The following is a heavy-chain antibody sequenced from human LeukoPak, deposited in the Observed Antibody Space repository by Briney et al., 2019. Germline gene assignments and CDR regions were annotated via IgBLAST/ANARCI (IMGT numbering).Heavy chain of an antibody. CDR3: ARTKDIVATISAFDI. V-gene: IGHV3-66*01. CDR2: IYSGGST. D-gene: IGHD5-12*01. Sequence: GGSLRLSCAASGFTVSSNYMSWVRQAPGMGLEWVSVIYSGGSTYYADSVKGRFTISRDNSKNTLYLQMNSLRAEDTAVYYCARTKDIVATISAFDIWGQGTMVTVSS. CDR1: GFTVSSNY. J-gene: IGHJ3*02.